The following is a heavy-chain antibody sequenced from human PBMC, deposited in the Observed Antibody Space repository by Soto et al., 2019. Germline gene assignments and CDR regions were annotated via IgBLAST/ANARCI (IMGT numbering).Heavy chain of an antibody. J-gene: IGHJ5*01. V-gene: IGHV4-30-4*01. D-gene: IGHD2-15*01. CDR1: GDSISTVDYF. Sequence: SETLSLTCSVSGDSISTVDYFWAWIRQPPGQALEYIGYIYKSTTTYYNPSFESRVAISLDTSKSQFSLNVTSVTAADTAVYFCARGRYCLTGRCFPDWFDSWGQGTLVTVSS. CDR3: ARGRYCLTGRCFPDWFDS. CDR2: IYKSTTT.